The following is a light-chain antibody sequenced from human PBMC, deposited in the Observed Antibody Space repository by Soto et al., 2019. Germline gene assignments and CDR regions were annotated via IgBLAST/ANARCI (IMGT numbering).Light chain of an antibody. V-gene: IGLV2-14*01. CDR1: SSDGDDYKD. J-gene: IGLJ1*01. Sequence: QSALTQPASVSGSPGQSITISCTGISSDGDDYKDVSWYQQHPGKAPKLMIYEVTYRPSGVSNRFSGSESGNTASLTISGLPAEDEADYYCSSYTSTSTVFGTGTKLTVL. CDR2: EVT. CDR3: SSYTSTSTV.